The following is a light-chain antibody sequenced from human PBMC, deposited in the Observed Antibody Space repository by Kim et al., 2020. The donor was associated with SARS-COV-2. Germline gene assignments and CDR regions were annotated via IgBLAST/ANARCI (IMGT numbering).Light chain of an antibody. Sequence: DIQMTQSPSSLSASVGDRVIITCRASQSISNYLNWYQQKPGEAPKVLIYAASSLQSGAPSRFSGSGSGTDFTLTISSLQPEDCATYYCQQTYIVPLTFGGGTKVDIK. CDR2: AAS. CDR1: QSISNY. J-gene: IGKJ4*01. V-gene: IGKV1-39*01. CDR3: QQTYIVPLT.